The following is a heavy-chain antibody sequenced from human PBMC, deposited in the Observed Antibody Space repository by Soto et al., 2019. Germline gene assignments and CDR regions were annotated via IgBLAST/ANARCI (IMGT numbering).Heavy chain of an antibody. D-gene: IGHD6-6*01. CDR1: GYTFTSYY. J-gene: IGHJ6*02. CDR3: AGLAAPSIDYYGMDV. CDR2: INPSGGT. V-gene: IGHV1-2*02. Sequence: QVQLVQSGAEVKKPGASVKVSCKASGYTFTSYYMHWVRQAPGQGLEWMGIINPSGGTNYAQKFQGRVTMTRDTSISTAYMELSRLRSDDTAVYYCAGLAAPSIDYYGMDVWGQGTTVTVSS.